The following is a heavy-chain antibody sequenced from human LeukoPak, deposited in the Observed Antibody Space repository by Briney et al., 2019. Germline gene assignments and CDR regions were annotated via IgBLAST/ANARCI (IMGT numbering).Heavy chain of an antibody. J-gene: IGHJ5*02. V-gene: IGHV4-38-2*02. CDR3: ARTKEWFDP. Sequence: SETLSLTCTVSDYSISSGYYWGWIRQPPGKGLEWIGNIYHSGSTYYNPSLRSRVTISVDTSKNQFSLKLSSVTAADTAVYYCARTKEWFDPWGQGTLVTVSS. CDR1: DYSISSGYY. CDR2: IYHSGST.